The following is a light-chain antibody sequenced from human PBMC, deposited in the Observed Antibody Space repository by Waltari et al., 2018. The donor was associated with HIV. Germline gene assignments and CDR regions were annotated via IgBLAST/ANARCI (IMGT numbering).Light chain of an antibody. CDR1: SSNIGSNV. J-gene: IGLJ1*01. CDR2: FDD. V-gene: IGLV1-36*01. CDR3: ATWDDILRGYV. Sequence: QSVLTQPPSVSGAPRQRVTISCSGGSSNIGSNVVNWYQQLPGKAPRLLSYFDDLLSSVVSDRFSGAKSGTSASLAISGLQSEDEADYYCATWDDILRGYVLGPGTKVTVL.